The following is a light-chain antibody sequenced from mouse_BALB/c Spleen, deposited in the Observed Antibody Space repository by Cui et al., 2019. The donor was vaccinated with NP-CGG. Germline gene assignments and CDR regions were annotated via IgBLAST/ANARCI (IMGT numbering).Light chain of an antibody. CDR3: ALWYSNHWV. CDR2: GTN. J-gene: IGLJ1*01. CDR1: TGAVTTSNY. Sequence: QPVVTQESALTTSPGETVIFTCRSSTGAVTTSNYANWVQEKPDHLFTGLIGGTNNRAPGVPARFSGSLIGDKAALTITGAQTEDEAIYFCALWYSNHWVFGGGTKLTVL. V-gene: IGLV1*01.